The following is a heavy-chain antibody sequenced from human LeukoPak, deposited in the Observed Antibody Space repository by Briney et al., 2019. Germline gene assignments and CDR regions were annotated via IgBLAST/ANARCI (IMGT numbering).Heavy chain of an antibody. Sequence: PGGSLRLSCAASGFTLSNHAMHWVRQPAGEGLEWVSALGTAGDTFYPGSVKGRFTISRDNAKKSLFLQMNSLRAEDTAIYYCARESTPHGNFDYWGQGTLVTVSS. V-gene: IGHV3-13*01. CDR2: LGTAGDT. J-gene: IGHJ4*02. D-gene: IGHD5-24*01. CDR1: GFTLSNHA. CDR3: ARESTPHGNFDY.